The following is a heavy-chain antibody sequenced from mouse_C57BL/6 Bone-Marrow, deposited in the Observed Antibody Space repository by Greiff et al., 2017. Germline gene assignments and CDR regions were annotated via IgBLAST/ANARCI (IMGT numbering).Heavy chain of an antibody. D-gene: IGHD1-1*01. J-gene: IGHJ1*03. Sequence: DVKLVESGGDLVKPGGSLKLSCAASGFTFSSYGMSWVRQTPDKRLAWVATISSGGSYTYYPDSVKGRFTISRDNAKNTLYLQMSSLKSEDTAMYYCARRGRSGYFDVWGTGTTVTVSS. CDR2: ISSGGSYT. CDR3: ARRGRSGYFDV. V-gene: IGHV5-6*02. CDR1: GFTFSSYG.